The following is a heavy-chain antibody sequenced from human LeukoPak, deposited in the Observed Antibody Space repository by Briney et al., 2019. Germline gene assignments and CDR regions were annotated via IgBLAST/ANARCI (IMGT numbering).Heavy chain of an antibody. CDR2: INPSSGGT. Sequence: ASVKVSCKASGYTFTGYYMHWVRQAPGQGLEWMGWINPSSGGTNYAQKFQGRVTMTRDTSISTAYMELSRLRSNDTAVYYCAGLDSGYDFCYWGQGTLVTVSS. V-gene: IGHV1-2*02. D-gene: IGHD5-12*01. CDR3: AGLDSGYDFCY. J-gene: IGHJ4*02. CDR1: GYTFTGYY.